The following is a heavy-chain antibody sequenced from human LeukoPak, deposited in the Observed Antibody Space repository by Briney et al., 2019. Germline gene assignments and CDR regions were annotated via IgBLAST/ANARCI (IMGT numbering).Heavy chain of an antibody. J-gene: IGHJ4*02. Sequence: PGRSLRLSCAASGFTFRSYGMHWVRQAPGKGLEWVAVISFDGNNIYYADSVKGRFTISRDNSKNMLYLQMNSLRAEDTAVYYCARDHKSRAAAGLRIDYWGQGTLVTVSS. V-gene: IGHV3-30*03. CDR2: ISFDGNNI. CDR1: GFTFRSYG. CDR3: ARDHKSRAAAGLRIDY. D-gene: IGHD6-13*01.